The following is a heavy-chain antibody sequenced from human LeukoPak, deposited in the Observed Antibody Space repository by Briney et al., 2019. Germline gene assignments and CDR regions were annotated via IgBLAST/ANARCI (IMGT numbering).Heavy chain of an antibody. J-gene: IGHJ3*02. D-gene: IGHD1-1*01. Sequence: GGSLRLSCVASGFSLAIYGIHWVRQAPGKGLEWVIFIGFDGKDKFYADSVKGRFTTSRDNSENTVDLQMNSLRPDDTAIYYCVTTTSAYDIWGQGTLVTVSS. V-gene: IGHV3-30*02. CDR1: GFSLAIYG. CDR2: IGFDGKDK. CDR3: VTTTSAYDI.